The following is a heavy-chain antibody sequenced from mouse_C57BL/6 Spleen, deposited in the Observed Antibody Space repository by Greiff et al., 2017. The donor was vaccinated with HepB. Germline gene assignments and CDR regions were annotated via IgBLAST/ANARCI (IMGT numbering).Heavy chain of an antibody. CDR3: ARAYYSNSAWFAY. CDR1: GYTFTSYW. D-gene: IGHD2-5*01. J-gene: IGHJ3*01. Sequence: QVQLQQPGAELVRPGSSVKLSCKASGYTFTSYWMHWVKQRPIQGLAWIGNIDPSDSETHYNQKFKDKATLTVDKSSSTAYMQLSSLTSEDSAVYYCARAYYSNSAWFAYWGQGTLVTVSA. V-gene: IGHV1-52*01. CDR2: IDPSDSET.